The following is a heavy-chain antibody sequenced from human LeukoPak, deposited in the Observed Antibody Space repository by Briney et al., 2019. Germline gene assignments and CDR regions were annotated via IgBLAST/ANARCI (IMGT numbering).Heavy chain of an antibody. V-gene: IGHV3-33*01. CDR3: ARDESEAAGILHY. D-gene: IGHD6-13*01. CDR1: GFTFSSYG. Sequence: GGSLRLSCAASGFTFSSYGMHWVRQAPGKGLEWVAVIWYDGSNKYYADSVKGRFTISRDNSKNTLYLQMNSLRAEDTAVYYCARDESEAAGILHYWGQGTLVTVSS. J-gene: IGHJ4*02. CDR2: IWYDGSNK.